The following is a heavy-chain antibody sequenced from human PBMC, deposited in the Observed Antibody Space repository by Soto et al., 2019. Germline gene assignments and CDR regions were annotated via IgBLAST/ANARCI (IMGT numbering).Heavy chain of an antibody. Sequence: GGSLGLACAASGFTFSIYAMHWVRQAPGKGLEYVSAISSNGGSTYYANSVKGRFTISRDNSKNTLYLQMGSLRAEDMAVYYCARGRTTVTTHDAFDIWGQGTMVTVSS. CDR3: ARGRTTVTTHDAFDI. J-gene: IGHJ3*02. CDR2: ISSNGGST. V-gene: IGHV3-64*01. CDR1: GFTFSIYA. D-gene: IGHD4-17*01.